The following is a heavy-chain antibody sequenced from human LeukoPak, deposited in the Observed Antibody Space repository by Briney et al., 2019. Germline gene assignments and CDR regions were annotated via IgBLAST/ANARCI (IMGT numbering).Heavy chain of an antibody. CDR3: ARDYYDSSGYVDY. CDR1: GFTFTNTW. D-gene: IGHD3-22*01. CDR2: ISSSSSYI. J-gene: IGHJ4*02. Sequence: GGSLRLSCEASGFTFTNTWRNWVRQAPGKGLEWVSSISSSSSYIYYADSVKGRFTISRDNAKNSLYLQMNSLRAEDTAVYYCARDYYDSSGYVDYWGQGTLVTVSS. V-gene: IGHV3-21*01.